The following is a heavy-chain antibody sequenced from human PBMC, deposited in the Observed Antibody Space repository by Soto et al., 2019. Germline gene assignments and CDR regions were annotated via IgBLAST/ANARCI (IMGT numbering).Heavy chain of an antibody. CDR2: IYYSGST. CDR3: ARDRGSSGYGGMDV. CDR1: GGSISSGGYY. J-gene: IGHJ6*02. V-gene: IGHV4-31*03. Sequence: QVQLQESGPGLVKPSQTLSLTCTVSGGSISSGGYYWSWIIQHPGKGLECIGYIYYSGSTYYNPYLQSRVTISVATSMHQCSLKLSSVTAADTAVYYCARDRGSSGYGGMDVWGQGTTVTVSS. D-gene: IGHD5-12*01.